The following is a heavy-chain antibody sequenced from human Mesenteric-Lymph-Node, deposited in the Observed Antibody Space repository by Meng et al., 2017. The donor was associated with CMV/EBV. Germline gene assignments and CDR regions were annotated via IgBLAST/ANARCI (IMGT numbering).Heavy chain of an antibody. CDR2: ISGSGGST. J-gene: IGHJ4*02. D-gene: IGHD2-8*01. V-gene: IGHV3-23*01. CDR3: AKGSYCTTGVCFPTVGY. Sequence: GGSLRLSCAASGFTFSSYGMSWVRQAPGKGLEWVSAISGSGGSTNYADSVKGRFTISRDNSKNTLYLQMNSLRAEDTAVYYCAKGSYCTTGVCFPTVGYWGQGTLVTVSS. CDR1: GFTFSSYG.